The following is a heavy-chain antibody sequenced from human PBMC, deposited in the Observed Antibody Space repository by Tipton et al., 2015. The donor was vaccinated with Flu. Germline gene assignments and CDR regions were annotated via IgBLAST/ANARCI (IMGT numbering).Heavy chain of an antibody. CDR2: ISSSGSTI. Sequence: LSLTCSVSGYSISSRYYWGWIRQPPGKGLEWLSYISSSGSTISYADSVRGRFTISRDNAKNSLYLQLNSLRAEDTAVYYCATLTGDDYWGQGDLVTVSS. CDR1: GYSISSRYY. D-gene: IGHD7-27*01. CDR3: ATLTGDDY. V-gene: IGHV3-11*04. J-gene: IGHJ4*02.